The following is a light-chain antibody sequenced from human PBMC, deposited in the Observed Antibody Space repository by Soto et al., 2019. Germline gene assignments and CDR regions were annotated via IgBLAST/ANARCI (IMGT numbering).Light chain of an antibody. CDR3: QQSYTTPVFT. CDR1: QSINNF. CDR2: TAS. V-gene: IGKV1-39*01. J-gene: IGKJ2*01. Sequence: DIQMTQSPSSLSASVGDRVTITCRASQSINNFLNWYQQKPGKAPRLLIYTASTLQSGVPSRFSGSRSGTDFTLTIRNLQPEDFAAYYCQQSYTTPVFTFGQGT.